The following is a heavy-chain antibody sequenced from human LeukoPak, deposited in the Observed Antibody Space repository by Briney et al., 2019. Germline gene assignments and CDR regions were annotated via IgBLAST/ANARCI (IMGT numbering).Heavy chain of an antibody. D-gene: IGHD5-24*01. CDR1: GYSFTSYW. CDR2: IYPGDSDT. CDR3: ARTRERWLQLDAFDI. Sequence: GESLKISCKGSGYSFTSYWIGWVRQMPGKGLEWMGIIYPGDSDTRYSPSFQGQVTISADKSISTAYLQWSSLKAPDTAMYYCARTRERWLQLDAFDIWGQGTMVTVSS. V-gene: IGHV5-51*01. J-gene: IGHJ3*02.